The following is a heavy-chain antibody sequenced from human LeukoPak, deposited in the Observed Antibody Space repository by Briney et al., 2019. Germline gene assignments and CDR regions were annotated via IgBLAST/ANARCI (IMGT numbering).Heavy chain of an antibody. Sequence: SQTLSLTCTVSGGSISSGSYYWSWIRQPAGKGLEWIGRIYTSGSTNYNPSLKSRVTISVDTSKNQFSLKLSSVTAADTAVYYRARGNYGDYKYYYYYYMDVWGKGTTVTVSS. J-gene: IGHJ6*03. CDR2: IYTSGST. CDR1: GGSISSGSYY. V-gene: IGHV4-61*02. CDR3: ARGNYGDYKYYYYYYMDV. D-gene: IGHD4-17*01.